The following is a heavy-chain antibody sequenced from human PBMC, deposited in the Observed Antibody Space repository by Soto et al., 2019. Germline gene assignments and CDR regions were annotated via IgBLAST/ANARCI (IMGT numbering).Heavy chain of an antibody. CDR2: IFHSGRT. CDR1: GGAISGGNW. D-gene: IGHD2-8*02. V-gene: IGHV4-4*02. CDR3: ATDLLITPS. J-gene: IGHJ4*02. Sequence: QVQLRESGPGLVKHSTTLSLTCTVAGGAISGGNWWSWLRQSPGKGLEWIGEIFHSGRTNYNPSLKSRVTLSVDNSQNQFSLTLKSVSVADTSVYYCATDLLITPSWGQGTLLSVSS.